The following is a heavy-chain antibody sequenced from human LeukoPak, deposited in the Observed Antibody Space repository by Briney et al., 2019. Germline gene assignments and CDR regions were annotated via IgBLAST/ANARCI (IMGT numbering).Heavy chain of an antibody. CDR1: GFTFSNAW. J-gene: IGHJ4*02. V-gene: IGHV3-48*01. Sequence: GGSLRLSCAASGFTFSNAWMSWVRQAPGKGLEWVSYISSSSSTIYYADSVKGRFTISRDNAKNPLYLQMNTLRAEDTAVYYCARDVVSVAARAFDYWGQGTLVTVSS. CDR2: ISSSSSTI. D-gene: IGHD2-15*01. CDR3: ARDVVSVAARAFDY.